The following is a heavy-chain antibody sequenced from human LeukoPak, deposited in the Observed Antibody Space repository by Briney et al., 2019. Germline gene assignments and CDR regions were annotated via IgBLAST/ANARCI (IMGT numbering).Heavy chain of an antibody. CDR3: ARRRDSSSWYEEDY. V-gene: IGHV4-59*08. CDR2: IYYSGST. D-gene: IGHD6-13*01. CDR1: DGSISSYY. Sequence: SETLSLTCTVSDGSISSYYWSWIRQPPGKGLEWIGYIYYSGSTNYNPSLKSRVTISGDTSKNQLSLKLSSVTAADTAVYYCARRRDSSSWYEEDYWGQGTLVTVSS. J-gene: IGHJ4*02.